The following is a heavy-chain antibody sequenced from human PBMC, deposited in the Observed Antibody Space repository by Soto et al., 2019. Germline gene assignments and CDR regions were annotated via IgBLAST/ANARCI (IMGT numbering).Heavy chain of an antibody. J-gene: IGHJ6*02. D-gene: IGHD3-3*01. V-gene: IGHV1-69*13. CDR2: IIPIFGTA. CDR3: ARVIDFWSGYSNTPRIYYYYGMDV. Sequence: SVKVSCKASGGTFSSYAISWVRQAPGQGLEWMGGIIPIFGTANYAQKFQGRVTITADESTSTAYMELSSLRSEDTAVYYCARVIDFWSGYSNTPRIYYYYGMDVWGQGTTVTVSS. CDR1: GGTFSSYA.